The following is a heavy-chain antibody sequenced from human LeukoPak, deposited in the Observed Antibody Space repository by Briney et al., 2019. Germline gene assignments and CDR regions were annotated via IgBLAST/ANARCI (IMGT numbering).Heavy chain of an antibody. D-gene: IGHD6-19*01. CDR2: IRYDGSNK. Sequence: GGSLRLSCAASGFTFSSYGMHWVRQAPGKGLEWVAFIRYDGSNKYYADSVKGRFTISRDNSKNTLYLQMNSLRAEDTAVYYCAKVRWDNSGWYYLDYWGQETLVTVSS. V-gene: IGHV3-30*02. CDR1: GFTFSSYG. CDR3: AKVRWDNSGWYYLDY. J-gene: IGHJ4*02.